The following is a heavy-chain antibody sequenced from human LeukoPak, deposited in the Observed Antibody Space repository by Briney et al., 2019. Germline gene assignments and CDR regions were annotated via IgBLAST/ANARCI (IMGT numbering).Heavy chain of an antibody. V-gene: IGHV1-3*01. CDR1: GYTFTSYA. CDR2: INAGNGNT. Sequence: ASAKVSCKASGYTFTSYAMHWVRQAPGQRLEWMGWINAGNGNTKYSQKFQGRVTITRDTSASTAYMELSSLRSEDTAVYYCAREITMVRGVQYYYYGMDVWGKGTTVTVSS. D-gene: IGHD3-10*01. J-gene: IGHJ6*04. CDR3: AREITMVRGVQYYYYGMDV.